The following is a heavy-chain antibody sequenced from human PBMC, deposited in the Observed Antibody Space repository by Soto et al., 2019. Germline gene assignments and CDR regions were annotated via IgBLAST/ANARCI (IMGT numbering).Heavy chain of an antibody. V-gene: IGHV4-34*01. CDR1: GGSFSGYY. CDR2: INHSGST. CDR3: ARAGGYRGSWFDP. J-gene: IGHJ5*02. Sequence: PSETLSLTCAVYGGSFSGYYWSWIRQPPGKGLEWIGEINHSGSTNYNPSLKSRVTISVDTSKNQFSLKLSSVTAADTAVYYCARAGGYRGSWFDPWGQGTLVTVSS. D-gene: IGHD5-12*01.